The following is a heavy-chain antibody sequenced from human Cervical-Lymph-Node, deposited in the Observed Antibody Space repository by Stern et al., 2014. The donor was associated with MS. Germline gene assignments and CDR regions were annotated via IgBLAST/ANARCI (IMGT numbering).Heavy chain of an antibody. CDR3: ARESRQLIVIQYYSYGMDV. Sequence: QVQLQESGPGLVKPSQTLSLTCTVSGGSIKTGSHYWNWIRQPAGKGLEWIGLISASGTTNFNPSLRRRVTMSIDPSNTQFSLKLSSVTAADTAVYYCARESRQLIVIQYYSYGMDVWGQGTTVTVSS. CDR1: GGSIKTGSHY. V-gene: IGHV4-61*02. CDR2: ISASGTT. D-gene: IGHD2/OR15-2a*01. J-gene: IGHJ6*02.